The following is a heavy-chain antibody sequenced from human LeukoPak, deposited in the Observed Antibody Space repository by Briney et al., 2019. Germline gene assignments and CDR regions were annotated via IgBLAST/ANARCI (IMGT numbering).Heavy chain of an antibody. CDR1: GFTFDDYA. CDR3: ARDVILFGGVDDY. D-gene: IGHD3-16*01. J-gene: IGHJ4*02. CDR2: ISWNSGSI. V-gene: IGHV3-9*01. Sequence: HPGRSLRLSCAASGFTFDDYAMHWVRQAPGKGLEWVSGISWNSGSIGYADSVKGRFTISRDNSRNTLYLQMNSLRAEDTAVYYCARDVILFGGVDDYWGQGTLVTVSS.